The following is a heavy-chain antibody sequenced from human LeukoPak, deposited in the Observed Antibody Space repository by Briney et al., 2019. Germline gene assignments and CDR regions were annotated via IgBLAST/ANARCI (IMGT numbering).Heavy chain of an antibody. Sequence: ASVKVSCKASGYTFTGYYMHWVRQAPGQGLEWMGWINPNSGGTNYAQKFRGRVTMTRDTSISTAYMELSRLRSDDTAVYYCASVNWNRGARDFDYWGQGTLVTVSS. CDR3: ASVNWNRGARDFDY. V-gene: IGHV1-2*02. CDR1: GYTFTGYY. J-gene: IGHJ4*02. CDR2: INPNSGGT. D-gene: IGHD1/OR15-1a*01.